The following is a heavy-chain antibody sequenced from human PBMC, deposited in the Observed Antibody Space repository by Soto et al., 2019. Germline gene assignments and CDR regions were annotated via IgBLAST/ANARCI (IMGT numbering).Heavy chain of an antibody. D-gene: IGHD2-8*01. V-gene: IGHV1-58*01. J-gene: IGHJ4*02. CDR2: IAVGSGYT. CDR1: GFTFTSSA. CDR3: QAAATAWHQMVPSDS. Sequence: QMQLEQSGPEVKKPGTSVKVSCKASGFTFTSSAFQWVRQARGQRLEWIGWIAVGSGYTNYAQRFQDRVTLTRDMSTATTYMELSRLTSEDTAIYYCQAAATAWHQMVPSDSWGKGTLFTVSS.